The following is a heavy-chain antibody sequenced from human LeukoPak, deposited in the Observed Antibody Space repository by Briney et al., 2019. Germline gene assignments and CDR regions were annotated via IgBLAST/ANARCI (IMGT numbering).Heavy chain of an antibody. Sequence: PSETLSLTCAVYGGSFSGYYWSWVRQPPGKGLEWIGEINHSGSTNYNPSLKSRVTISVDRSKNQFSLKLSSVTAADTAVYYCARETYYYGMDVWGQGTTVTVSS. CDR2: INHSGST. V-gene: IGHV4-34*01. CDR3: ARETYYYGMDV. J-gene: IGHJ6*02. CDR1: GGSFSGYY.